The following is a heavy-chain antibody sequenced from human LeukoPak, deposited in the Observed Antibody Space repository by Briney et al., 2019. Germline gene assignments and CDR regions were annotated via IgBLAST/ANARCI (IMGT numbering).Heavy chain of an antibody. D-gene: IGHD6-6*01. Sequence: GGSLRLSCAASGFTFSSYAMNWVRQSPEKGLEWVSSITSGTTYIYYADSVRGRFTLSRDNAKNSLYLQMNSLRAEDTAVYYCARWPYSGSYYFDYWGQGTLVTVSS. J-gene: IGHJ4*02. CDR2: ITSGTTYI. CDR1: GFTFSSYA. V-gene: IGHV3-21*01. CDR3: ARWPYSGSYYFDY.